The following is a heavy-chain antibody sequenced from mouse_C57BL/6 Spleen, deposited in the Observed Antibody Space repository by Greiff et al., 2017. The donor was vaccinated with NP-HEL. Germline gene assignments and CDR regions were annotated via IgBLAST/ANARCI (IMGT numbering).Heavy chain of an antibody. D-gene: IGHD2-4*01. Sequence: EVKLVESGGGLVKPGGSLKLSCAASGFTFSDYGMHWVRQAPEKGLEWVAYISSGSSTIYYADTVKGRFTISRDNAKNTLFLQMTSLRSEDTAMYYCARRHYDPYYYAMDYWGQGTSVTVSS. J-gene: IGHJ4*01. CDR1: GFTFSDYG. CDR2: ISSGSSTI. V-gene: IGHV5-17*01. CDR3: ARRHYDPYYYAMDY.